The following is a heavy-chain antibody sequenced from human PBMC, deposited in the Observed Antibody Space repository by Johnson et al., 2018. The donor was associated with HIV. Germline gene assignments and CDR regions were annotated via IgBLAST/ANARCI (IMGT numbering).Heavy chain of an antibody. CDR2: IRYDGSNK. Sequence: QEQLVESGGGVVQPGGSLRLSCAASGFTFSSYGMHWVRQALGKGLEWVAFIRYDGSNKYYADSVKGRFTISRDNSKNTLYLQMNSLRAEDTAVYYCAKSTWELRHLDAFDIWGQWTMVTVSS. D-gene: IGHD1-26*01. J-gene: IGHJ3*02. CDR1: GFTFSSYG. CDR3: AKSTWELRHLDAFDI. V-gene: IGHV3-30*02.